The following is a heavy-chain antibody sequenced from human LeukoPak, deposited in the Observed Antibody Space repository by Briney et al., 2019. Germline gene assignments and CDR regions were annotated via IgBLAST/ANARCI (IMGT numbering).Heavy chain of an antibody. CDR2: ISGSSSYI. CDR3: ARDRIAVAATETSFDY. V-gene: IGHV3-21*01. J-gene: IGHJ4*02. Sequence: GRSLRLSCAASGFTFSSYGMHWVRQAPGKGLEWVSSISGSSSYIYYADSVKGRFTISRGNAKNSLYLQMSSPRAEDTAMYYCARDRIAVAATETSFDYWGQGTLVTVSS. CDR1: GFTFSSYG. D-gene: IGHD6-19*01.